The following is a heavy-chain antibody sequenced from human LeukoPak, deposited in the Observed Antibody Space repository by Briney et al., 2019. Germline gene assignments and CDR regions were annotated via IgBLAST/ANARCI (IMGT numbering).Heavy chain of an antibody. Sequence: ASVKVSCKASGYPFIGNYIHWVRQAPGQGLEWMGWINPNSGGTQYSQKFQGRVTLTRDTSITTGYMELSGLTSDDTAMYYCASLSYYDLSGYFYWGQGTLVTVSS. D-gene: IGHD3-22*01. V-gene: IGHV1-2*02. CDR2: INPNSGGT. CDR3: ASLSYYDLSGYFY. J-gene: IGHJ4*02. CDR1: GYPFIGNY.